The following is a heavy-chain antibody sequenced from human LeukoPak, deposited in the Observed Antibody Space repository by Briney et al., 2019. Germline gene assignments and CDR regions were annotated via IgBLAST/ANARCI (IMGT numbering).Heavy chain of an antibody. Sequence: SETLSLTCAVSGGSISSYYWSWIRQPPGKGLEWMGLIYYSGSTNYNPSLESRVTISVDTSKKQFSLKLRSVIAADTAVYYCTSPQRGYYTYDGVDIWGQGTMVTVSS. CDR1: GGSISSYY. CDR3: TSPQRGYYTYDGVDI. J-gene: IGHJ3*02. D-gene: IGHD3-3*01. CDR2: IYYSGST. V-gene: IGHV4-59*01.